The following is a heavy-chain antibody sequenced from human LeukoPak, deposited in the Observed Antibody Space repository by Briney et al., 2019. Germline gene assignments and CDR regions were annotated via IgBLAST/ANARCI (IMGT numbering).Heavy chain of an antibody. J-gene: IGHJ6*02. Sequence: SETLSLTCAVYGGPFSGYYWSWIRQPPGKGLEWIGEINHSGSTNYNPSLKSRVTISVDTSKNQFSLKLSSVTAADTAVYYCARVPLRGYYYYYGMDVWGQGTTVTVSS. CDR2: INHSGST. CDR1: GGPFSGYY. CDR3: ARVPLRGYYYYYGMDV. V-gene: IGHV4-34*01.